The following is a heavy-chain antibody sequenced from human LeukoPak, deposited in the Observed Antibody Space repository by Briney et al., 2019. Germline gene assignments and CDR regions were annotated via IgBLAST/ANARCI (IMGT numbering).Heavy chain of an antibody. Sequence: ASVKVSCKASGGTFSSYAISWVRQAPGQGLEWMGGIIPIFGTAHYAQKFRGRVTITADESTSTAYMELSSLRSEDTAAYYCARGPPTGTYYYMDVWGKGTTVTISS. CDR3: ARGPPTGTYYYMDV. D-gene: IGHD1-1*01. V-gene: IGHV1-69*01. CDR2: IIPIFGTA. CDR1: GGTFSSYA. J-gene: IGHJ6*03.